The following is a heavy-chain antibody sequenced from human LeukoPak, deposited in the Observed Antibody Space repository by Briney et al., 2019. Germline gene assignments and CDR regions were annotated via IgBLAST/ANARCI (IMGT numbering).Heavy chain of an antibody. CDR2: IYSGGST. Sequence: PGGSLRLSCAASGFTVSSNYMSWVRQAPGKGLEWVSVIYSGGSTYYADSVKGRSTISRDNSKNTLYLQMNSLRAEDTAVYYCARVKGYYDSSGYYSDWFDPWGQGTLVTVSS. V-gene: IGHV3-53*01. D-gene: IGHD3-22*01. J-gene: IGHJ5*02. CDR3: ARVKGYYDSSGYYSDWFDP. CDR1: GFTVSSNY.